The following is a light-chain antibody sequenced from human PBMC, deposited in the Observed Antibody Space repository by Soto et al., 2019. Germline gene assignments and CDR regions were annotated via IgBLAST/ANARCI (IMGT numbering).Light chain of an antibody. V-gene: IGKV3-20*01. CDR2: GAS. CDR1: QSVSSSY. J-gene: IGKJ1*01. Sequence: EIVWTRAPDTLCLSLGERATLSCRASQSVSSSYLAWYQQKPGQAPRLLIYGASSRATGIPDRFSGSGSGTDFTLTISSLEPEDFAVYYCQKYGSSPPWTFGQGTKVDNK. CDR3: QKYGSSPPWT.